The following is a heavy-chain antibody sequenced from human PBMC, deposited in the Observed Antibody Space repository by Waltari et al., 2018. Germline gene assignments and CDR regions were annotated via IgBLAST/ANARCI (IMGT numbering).Heavy chain of an antibody. V-gene: IGHV4-59*01. J-gene: IGHJ4*02. CDR2: IYHSGST. Sequence: QVQLQESGPGLVKPSETLSLTCTVSGGSISSYYWSWIRQPPGKGLEWIGYIYHSGSTNYNPSLKSRVTISVDTSQNQFSLKLSSVTAADTAVYYCARGGWHYFDYWGQGTLVTVSS. CDR3: ARGGWHYFDY. D-gene: IGHD3-22*01. CDR1: GGSISSYY.